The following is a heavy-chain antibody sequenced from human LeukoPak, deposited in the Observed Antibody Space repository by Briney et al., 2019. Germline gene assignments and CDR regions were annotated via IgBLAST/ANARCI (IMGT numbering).Heavy chain of an antibody. J-gene: IGHJ3*02. D-gene: IGHD3-3*01. V-gene: IGHV3-21*01. CDR3: ARDLDFWSGYYTVDAFDI. CDR1: GFTFSSYS. CDR2: ISSSSSYI. Sequence: PGGSLRLSCAASGFTFSSYSMNWVRQAPGKGLEWVSSISSSSSYIYYADSVKGRFTISRDNAKNSLYLQMNSLRAEDTAVYYCARDLDFWSGYYTVDAFDIWGQGTMVTVSS.